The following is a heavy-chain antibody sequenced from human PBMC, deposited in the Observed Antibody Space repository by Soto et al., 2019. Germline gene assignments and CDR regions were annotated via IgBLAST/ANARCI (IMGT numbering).Heavy chain of an antibody. CDR2: INHSGST. CDR1: GGSFSGYY. Sequence: QVQLQQWGAGLLKPSETLSLTCAVYGGSFSGYYWSWIRQPPGKGLEWIGEINHSGSTNYNPSLKSRVTISVDTSKNQFSLKLSSVTAADTAVYYCARGPPSGWYFDLWGRGTLVTVSS. D-gene: IGHD3-10*01. J-gene: IGHJ2*01. CDR3: ARGPPSGWYFDL. V-gene: IGHV4-34*01.